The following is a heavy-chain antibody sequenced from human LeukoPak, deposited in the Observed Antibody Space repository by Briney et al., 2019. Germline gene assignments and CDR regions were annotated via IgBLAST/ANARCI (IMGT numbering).Heavy chain of an antibody. CDR2: IWYDGSNK. V-gene: IGHV3-30*02. CDR1: DFTFSSYG. CDR3: ARDQGCTSTDCYSLFFHY. J-gene: IGHJ4*02. Sequence: GGSLRLSCTASDFTFSSYGMHWVRQAPGKGLEWVALIWYDGSNKYYADSVKDRFTISRDNYKNTLYLQMNSLRAEDTAVYYCARDQGCTSTDCYSLFFHYWGQGTLVTVSS. D-gene: IGHD2-2*01.